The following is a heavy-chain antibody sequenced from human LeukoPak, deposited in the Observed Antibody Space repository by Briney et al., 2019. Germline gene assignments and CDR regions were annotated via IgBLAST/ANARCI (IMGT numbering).Heavy chain of an antibody. CDR2: IYYSGST. CDR1: GGSISSYY. D-gene: IGHD5-18*01. V-gene: IGHV4-59*01. CDR3: ARGGYSYGYGAFDI. Sequence: SETLSLTCTVSGGSISSYYWSWIRQPPGKGLEWIGYIYYSGSTYYNPSLKSRVTISVDTSTNQFSLKLSSVTTADTAVYYCARGGYSYGYGAFDIWGQGTMVTVSS. J-gene: IGHJ3*02.